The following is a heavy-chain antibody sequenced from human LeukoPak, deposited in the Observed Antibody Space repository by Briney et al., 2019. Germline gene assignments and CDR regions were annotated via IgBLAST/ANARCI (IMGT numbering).Heavy chain of an antibody. Sequence: GGSLRLSCTTSGFIFSDYYMSWIRQAPGKGLEWVSYISSSGSIIYYADSVKGRFTISRDNAKNSLYLQMNSLRAEDTALYYCAKAYGSGSSSYYYCYMDVWGKGTTVTISS. CDR1: GFIFSDYY. CDR2: ISSSGSII. CDR3: AKAYGSGSSSYYYCYMDV. D-gene: IGHD3-10*01. J-gene: IGHJ6*03. V-gene: IGHV3-11*01.